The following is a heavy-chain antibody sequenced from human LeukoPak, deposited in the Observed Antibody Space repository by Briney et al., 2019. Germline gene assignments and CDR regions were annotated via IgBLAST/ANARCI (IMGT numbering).Heavy chain of an antibody. CDR3: ARGAHIDY. CDR1: GGSFSGYY. Sequence: SETLSLTCAVYGGSFSGYYWSWIRQPPGKGLEWAGEINHSGSTNYNPSLKSRVTISVDTSKNQSSLKLSSVTAADTAVYYCARGAHIDYWGQGTLVTVSS. D-gene: IGHD2-21*01. V-gene: IGHV4-34*01. CDR2: INHSGST. J-gene: IGHJ4*02.